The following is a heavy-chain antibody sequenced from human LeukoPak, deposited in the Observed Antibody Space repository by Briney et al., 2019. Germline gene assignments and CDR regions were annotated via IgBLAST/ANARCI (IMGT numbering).Heavy chain of an antibody. D-gene: IGHD3-3*01. CDR2: IYYNGIT. V-gene: IGHV4-39*07. J-gene: IGHJ5*02. CDR1: GGSISSNPYS. Sequence: SETLSLTCSVSGGSISSNPYSWGWIRQPPGKGLEWIGNIYYNGITYYNPFLKSRVTISVDTSKKQFSLNLSSVTAADTAVYYCARFYDFWNGYPLIDPWGQGTLVTVSS. CDR3: ARFYDFWNGYPLIDP.